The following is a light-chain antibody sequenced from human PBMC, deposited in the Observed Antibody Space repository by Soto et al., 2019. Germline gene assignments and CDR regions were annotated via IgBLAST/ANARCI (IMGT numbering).Light chain of an antibody. CDR2: GAS. V-gene: IGKV3-15*01. CDR3: QQYNNWPHGT. CDR1: QSVSSN. Sequence: EIVMTQSPATLSVSPGERATLSCRGSQSVSSNLAWYQQKPGQAPRLLIYGASTRATGIPARFSGSGSGTEFTLTISSLQSEDFAVYYCQQYNNWPHGTFGQGTKVDIK. J-gene: IGKJ1*01.